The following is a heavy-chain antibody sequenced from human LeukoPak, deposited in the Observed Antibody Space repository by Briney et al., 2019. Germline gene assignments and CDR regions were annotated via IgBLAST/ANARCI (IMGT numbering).Heavy chain of an antibody. Sequence: PGGSLRLSCAASGFTFSSYAMSWVRQAPGKGLEWVSAISGSGGSTYYADSVKGRFTISRDNSKNTLYLQMNSLRAEDTAVYYCAKDRAQSSSWYSKYFQHWGQGTLVTVPS. CDR1: GFTFSSYA. CDR2: ISGSGGST. D-gene: IGHD6-13*01. CDR3: AKDRAQSSSWYSKYFQH. J-gene: IGHJ1*01. V-gene: IGHV3-23*01.